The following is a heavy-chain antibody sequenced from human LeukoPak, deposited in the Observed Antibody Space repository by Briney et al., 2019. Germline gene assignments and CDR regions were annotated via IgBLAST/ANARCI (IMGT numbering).Heavy chain of an antibody. CDR3: ARAERRRRDIVLMVYAISLDY. Sequence: ASVKVSCKASGGTFSSYAISWVRQAPGQGLEWMGGIIPIFGTANYAQKFQGRVTVTRDMSTSTVYMELSSLRSEDTAVYYCARAERRRRDIVLMVYAISLDYWGQGTLVTVSS. V-gene: IGHV1-69*05. J-gene: IGHJ4*02. CDR1: GGTFSSYA. D-gene: IGHD2-8*01. CDR2: IIPIFGTA.